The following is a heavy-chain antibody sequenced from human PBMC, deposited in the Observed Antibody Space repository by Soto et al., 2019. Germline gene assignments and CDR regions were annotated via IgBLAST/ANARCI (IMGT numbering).Heavy chain of an antibody. Sequence: ASVKVSCKASGYTFTGYYMHWVRQAPGQGLEWMGWINPNSGGTNYAQKFQGWVTMTRDTSISTAYMELSRLRSEDTAVYYCARDLGYCSSTSCSPSNYYYYGMDVWGQGTTVTVSS. V-gene: IGHV1-2*04. CDR2: INPNSGGT. CDR1: GYTFTGYY. J-gene: IGHJ6*02. D-gene: IGHD2-2*03. CDR3: ARDLGYCSSTSCSPSNYYYYGMDV.